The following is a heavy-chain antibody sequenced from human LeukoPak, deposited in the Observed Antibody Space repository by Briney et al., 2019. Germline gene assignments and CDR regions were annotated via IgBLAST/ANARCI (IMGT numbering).Heavy chain of an antibody. J-gene: IGHJ4*02. Sequence: GSLRLSCAASGFTFSSYGMHWVRQAPGKGLEWVSAISGSGGSTYYADSVKGRFTISRDNSKNTLYLQMNSLRAEDTAVYYCAKVPNTMIRGVIPYYFDYWGQGTLVTVSS. CDR2: ISGSGGST. CDR1: GFTFSSYG. V-gene: IGHV3-23*01. CDR3: AKVPNTMIRGVIPYYFDY. D-gene: IGHD3-10*01.